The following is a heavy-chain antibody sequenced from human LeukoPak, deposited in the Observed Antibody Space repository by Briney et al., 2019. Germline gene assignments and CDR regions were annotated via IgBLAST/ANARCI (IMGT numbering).Heavy chain of an antibody. CDR3: AKDLSSGWYPYYFDF. V-gene: IGHV3-23*01. Sequence: GGSLRLSCAASGFTFSNYAMNWVRQAPGKGLEWVSAISGSGAATCNADSVKGRFTISRDNSKNTLYLQMNSLRAEDTAVYYCAKDLSSGWYPYYFDFWGRGTLVTVSS. D-gene: IGHD6-19*01. CDR1: GFTFSNYA. J-gene: IGHJ4*02. CDR2: ISGSGAAT.